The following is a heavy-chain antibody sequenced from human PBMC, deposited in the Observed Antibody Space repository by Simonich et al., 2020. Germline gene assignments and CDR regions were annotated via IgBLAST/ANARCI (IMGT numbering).Heavy chain of an antibody. Sequence: LQLQESGPGLVKPSEPLSLPCTVSGGSIRSSSYYWGWIRQPPEKGLEWIGSIYYSGSTDNNPSLKRRVTRSVDTSKNQFSLKLSAVTAADTAVYYCARHAGVAFDIWGQGTMVTVSS. D-gene: IGHD7-27*01. CDR2: IYYSGST. CDR1: GGSIRSSSYY. J-gene: IGHJ3*02. CDR3: ARHAGVAFDI. V-gene: IGHV4-39*01.